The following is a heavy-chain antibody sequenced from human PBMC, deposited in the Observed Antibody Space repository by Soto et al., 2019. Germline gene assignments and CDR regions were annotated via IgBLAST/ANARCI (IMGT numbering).Heavy chain of an antibody. J-gene: IGHJ4*02. CDR2: ISGSGGST. CDR3: AKVDYDSSGTYDY. Sequence: PGGSLRLSWAASGFTLRNYAISWVRRAPGKGLEWVSAISGSGGSTYYAESVKGRFTISRDNSKNTLYLQMNSLRAEDTAVYYCAKVDYDSSGTYDYWGQGTLVTVSS. V-gene: IGHV3-23*01. CDR1: GFTLRNYA. D-gene: IGHD3-22*01.